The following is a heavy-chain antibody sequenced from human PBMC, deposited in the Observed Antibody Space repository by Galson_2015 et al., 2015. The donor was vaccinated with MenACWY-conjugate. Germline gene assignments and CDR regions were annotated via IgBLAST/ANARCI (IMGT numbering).Heavy chain of an antibody. J-gene: IGHJ6*02. CDR2: INWNGITT. CDR1: GFTFDDYG. Sequence: SLRLSCAASGFTFDDYGMSWVRQVPGKGLEWVSGINWNGITTSYADSVKGRFTISRDNAKKSLYVEMNSLKAEDTALYYCARDRDRRTNYYYYGMDVWGQGTTVTVSS. D-gene: IGHD3-10*01. V-gene: IGHV3-20*04. CDR3: ARDRDRRTNYYYYGMDV.